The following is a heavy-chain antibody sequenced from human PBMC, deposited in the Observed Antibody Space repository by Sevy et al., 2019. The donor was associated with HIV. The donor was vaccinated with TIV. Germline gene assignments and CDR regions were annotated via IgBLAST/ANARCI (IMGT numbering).Heavy chain of an antibody. CDR2: TYYRSKWYN. CDR1: GDSVSSNSAA. Sequence: QTLSLTCAISGDSVSSNSAAWNWIRQSPSRGLEWLGRTYYRSKWYNDYAVSVKGRITINPDTSKNQFSLQLNSVTPEDTAVYYCARGDCSGGSCYCDYWGQGALVTVSS. J-gene: IGHJ4*02. CDR3: ARGDCSGGSCYCDY. D-gene: IGHD2-15*01. V-gene: IGHV6-1*01.